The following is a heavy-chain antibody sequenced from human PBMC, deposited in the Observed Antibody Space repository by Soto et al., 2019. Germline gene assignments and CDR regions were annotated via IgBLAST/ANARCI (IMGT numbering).Heavy chain of an antibody. CDR3: ASLEAAAGGY. J-gene: IGHJ4*02. D-gene: IGHD6-13*01. CDR1: GGSISSYY. V-gene: IGHV4-59*01. CDR2: IYYSGST. Sequence: SDTLSLTCTVSGGSISSYYWSWIRQPPGKGLEWIGYIYYSGSTNYNPSLKSRVTISVDTSKNQFSLKLSSVTAADTAVYYCASLEAAAGGYWGQGTLVTVSS.